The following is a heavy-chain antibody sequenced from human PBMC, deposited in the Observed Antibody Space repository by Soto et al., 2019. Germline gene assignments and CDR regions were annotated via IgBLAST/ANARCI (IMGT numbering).Heavy chain of an antibody. D-gene: IGHD3-10*01. CDR1: GFTFTTYA. CDR3: AKDPSLVRGVIAVDY. J-gene: IGHJ4*02. Sequence: EVQLLESGGGLVQPGGSLRLSCAASGFTFTTYAMSWVRQAPGKGLEWLSAISGSGDTSSYTDSVKGRFTISRDNSKNTLYLHMNSLRAEDTAIYYCAKDPSLVRGVIAVDYWGQGTLVTVSS. V-gene: IGHV3-23*01. CDR2: ISGSGDTS.